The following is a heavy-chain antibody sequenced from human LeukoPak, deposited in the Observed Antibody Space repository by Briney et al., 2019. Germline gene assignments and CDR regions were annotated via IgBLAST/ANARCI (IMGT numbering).Heavy chain of an antibody. J-gene: IGHJ4*02. CDR3: TRGGGRGVDY. CDR1: GFTFSTYA. CDR2: VSTSGRST. D-gene: IGHD3-10*01. V-gene: IGHV3-23*01. Sequence: GGSLRLSCAASGFTFSTYAMSWVRQAPGKGLEWVSTVSTSGRSTYYADSVKGRFTISRDNAKNTLYLQMNSLRAEDTAVYYCTRGGGRGVDYWGQGTLVTVSS.